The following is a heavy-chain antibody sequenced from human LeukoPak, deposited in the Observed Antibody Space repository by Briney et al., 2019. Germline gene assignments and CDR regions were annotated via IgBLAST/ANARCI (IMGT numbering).Heavy chain of an antibody. J-gene: IGHJ4*02. Sequence: GGSLRLSCAASGFTFSSYSMNWVRQAPGKGLEWVSSISSSSSYIYYADSVKGRFTISRDNAKNSLYLQMNSLRAEDTSVYYCASKPHRPNPQLLWWGQGTLVTVSS. V-gene: IGHV3-21*01. CDR1: GFTFSSYS. CDR2: ISSSSSYI. CDR3: ASKPHRPNPQLLW. D-gene: IGHD2-2*01.